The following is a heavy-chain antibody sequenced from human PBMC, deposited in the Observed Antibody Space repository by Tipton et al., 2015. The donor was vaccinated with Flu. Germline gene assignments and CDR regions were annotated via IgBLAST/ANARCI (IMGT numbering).Heavy chain of an antibody. D-gene: IGHD6-6*01. J-gene: IGHJ2*01. CDR2: IYSGGTT. V-gene: IGHV3-53*01. Sequence: VQLVQSGGGLIQPGGSLRLSCAASGFTVSSNYVSWVRQAPGKGLEWVSVIYSGGTTYYADSVKGRFTISRDNSKNTLYLHMNNLRAEDTAVYYCARDTVRSSSSVWYFDLWGRGTLVTVSS. CDR1: GFTVSSNY. CDR3: ARDTVRSSSSVWYFDL.